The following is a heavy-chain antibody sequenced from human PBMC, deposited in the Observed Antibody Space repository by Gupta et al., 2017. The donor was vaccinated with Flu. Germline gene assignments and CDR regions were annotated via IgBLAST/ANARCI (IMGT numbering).Heavy chain of an antibody. CDR3: TGVVDGHSNY. CDR1: GVNFADYA. J-gene: IGHJ4*02. Sequence: EVQLVESGGGLVQPGRSRRLSGAGSGVNFADYAMTWVRPAQGQGLGWVGYIRTNRYCGESAYAASLTDRLTSSRDESNSVAYLQIGSLEVEYTAVYYCTGVVDGHSNYGGQGTLVTVSS. CDR2: IRTNRYCGES. D-gene: IGHD2-2*01. V-gene: IGHV3-49*04.